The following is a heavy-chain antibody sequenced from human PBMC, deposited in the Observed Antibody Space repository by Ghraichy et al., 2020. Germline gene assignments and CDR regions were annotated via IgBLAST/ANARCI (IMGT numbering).Heavy chain of an antibody. CDR2: IFYIGTT. V-gene: IGHV4-31*03. J-gene: IGHJ4*02. CDR1: GGSINSDGYY. D-gene: IGHD5-18*01. Sequence: SETLSLTCTVSGGSINSDGYYWTWIRQHPGKGLEWIGHIFYIGTTRFNPSLKGRVTISADTSKNQFSLKLSSVNAADTAVYYCARYDLGYSSGYGNYFDSWGQGTLVTVSS. CDR3: ARYDLGYSSGYGNYFDS.